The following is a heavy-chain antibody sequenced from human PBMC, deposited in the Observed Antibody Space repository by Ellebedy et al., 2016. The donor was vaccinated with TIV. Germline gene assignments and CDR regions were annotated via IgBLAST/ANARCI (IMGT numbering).Heavy chain of an antibody. J-gene: IGHJ6*03. CDR1: GYTFTRYG. CDR3: ARPYYDFWSGYYTDYYYMDV. CDR2: ISAYNGNT. Sequence: ASVKVSXXASGYTFTRYGISWVRQAPGQGLEWMGWISAYNGNTNYAQKFQGRVTMTRNTSISTAYMELSSLRSEDTAVYYCARPYYDFWSGYYTDYYYMDVWGKGTTVTVSS. D-gene: IGHD3-3*01. V-gene: IGHV1-18*01.